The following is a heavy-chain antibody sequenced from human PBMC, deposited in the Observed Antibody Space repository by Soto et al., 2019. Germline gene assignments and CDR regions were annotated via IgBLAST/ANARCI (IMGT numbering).Heavy chain of an antibody. V-gene: IGHV1-69*06. D-gene: IGHD4-17*01. CDR2: IIPIFGTA. CDR1: GGTFSSYA. Sequence: VASVKVSCKASGGTFSSYAISWVRQAPGQGLEWMGGIIPIFGTANYAQKFQGRVTITADKSTSTAYMELSSLRSEDTAVYYCARSRTVIPFGYWGQGTLVTVSS. CDR3: ARSRTVIPFGY. J-gene: IGHJ4*02.